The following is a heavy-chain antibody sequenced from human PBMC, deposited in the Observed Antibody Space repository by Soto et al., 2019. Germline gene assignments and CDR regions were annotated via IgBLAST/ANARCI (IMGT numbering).Heavy chain of an antibody. CDR1: GFTFNRYP. CDR2: INSDGSG. Sequence: VQVVASGGGLVQPGGSLRLSCAASGFTFNRYPLYWVRQAAGKGLLWVSRINSDGSGFYADSVKGRFTISRDNAKDTLYLQMNSLRVEDTAVYFCVRDNGGYWGQGTLVTVS. J-gene: IGHJ4*02. V-gene: IGHV3-74*01. CDR3: VRDNGGY. D-gene: IGHD2-8*01.